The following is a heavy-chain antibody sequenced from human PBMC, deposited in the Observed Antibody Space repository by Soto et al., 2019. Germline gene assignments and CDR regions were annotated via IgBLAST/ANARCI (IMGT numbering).Heavy chain of an antibody. D-gene: IGHD3-9*01. CDR2: IDPSDSYT. V-gene: IGHV5-10-1*01. Sequence: GESLKISCKGSGYSFTSYWISWVRQMPGKGLEWMGRIDPSDSYTNYSPSFQGHVTISADKSISTAYLQWSSLKASDTAMYYCARHPXPNYDILTGSYYYGMDVWGQGTTVTVSS. J-gene: IGHJ6*02. CDR1: GYSFTSYW. CDR3: ARHPXPNYDILTGSYYYGMDV.